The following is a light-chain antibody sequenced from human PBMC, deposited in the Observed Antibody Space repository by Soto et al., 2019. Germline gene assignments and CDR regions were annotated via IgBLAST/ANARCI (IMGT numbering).Light chain of an antibody. CDR3: CSFAGTYTI. Sequence: QSALTQPRSVSGSPGQSVTICCTGSSNDVGGYSHVSWFQQNPGKAPKLMIYDVTKRPSGVPDRFSGSKSGNTASLTISGLQAEDESDYYCCSFAGTYTIFGGGTKLTVL. CDR1: SNDVGGYSH. CDR2: DVT. V-gene: IGLV2-11*01. J-gene: IGLJ2*01.